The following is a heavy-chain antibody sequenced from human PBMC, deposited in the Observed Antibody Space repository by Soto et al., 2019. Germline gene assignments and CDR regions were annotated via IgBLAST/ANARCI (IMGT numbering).Heavy chain of an antibody. CDR3: ARERDWNLDY. D-gene: IGHD2-21*02. CDR1: GYSFTTYG. CDR2: ISTDKGNT. Sequence: GDSVKVSCKASGYSFTTYGMTWVRQAPGQGLEWMGWISTDKGNTKYAQNFQSRATLTTDTSTSTAYMELRSLRSDDTAVYYCARERDWNLDYWGQVTLVTVSS. J-gene: IGHJ4*02. V-gene: IGHV1-18*01.